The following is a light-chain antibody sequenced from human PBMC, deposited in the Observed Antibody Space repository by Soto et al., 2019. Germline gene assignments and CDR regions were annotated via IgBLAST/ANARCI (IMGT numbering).Light chain of an antibody. Sequence: DIQLTQSPSSLSASVGDRVTFTCRASEDICSYLVWYQQKPGAAPKLLIYAASALHSGVPSRFSGSGSGTDFTLTISSLHPEDFAVYFCQQFKNYPITFGQGTRLEIK. CDR2: AAS. CDR3: QQFKNYPIT. CDR1: EDICSY. J-gene: IGKJ5*01. V-gene: IGKV1-9*01.